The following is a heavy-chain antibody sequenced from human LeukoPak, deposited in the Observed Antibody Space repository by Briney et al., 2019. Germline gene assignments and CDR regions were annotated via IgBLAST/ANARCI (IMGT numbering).Heavy chain of an antibody. CDR1: GFTFSSYW. V-gene: IGHV3-7*01. CDR3: ARDRRHSSGWFRAHPYAFDI. J-gene: IGHJ3*02. CDR2: IKQDGSEK. D-gene: IGHD6-19*01. Sequence: GGSLRLSCAASGFTFSSYWMSWVRQAPGKGLEWVANIKQDGSEKYYVDSVKGRFTISRDNAKNSLYLQMNSLRAEDTAVYYCARDRRHSSGWFRAHPYAFDIWGQGTMVTVSS.